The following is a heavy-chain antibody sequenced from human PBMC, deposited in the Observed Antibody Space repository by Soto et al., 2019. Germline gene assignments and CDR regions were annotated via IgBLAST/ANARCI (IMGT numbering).Heavy chain of an antibody. V-gene: IGHV4-59*01. CDR3: ARDTRGGVGATPYYYYYGMDV. Sequence: TLSLTCTVSGGSISSYYWSWIRQPPGKGLEWIGYIYYSGSTNYNPSLKSRVTISVDTSKNQFSLKLSSVTAADTAVYYCARDTRGGVGATPYYYYYGMDVWGQGTTVTV. CDR1: GGSISSYY. D-gene: IGHD1-26*01. J-gene: IGHJ6*02. CDR2: IYYSGST.